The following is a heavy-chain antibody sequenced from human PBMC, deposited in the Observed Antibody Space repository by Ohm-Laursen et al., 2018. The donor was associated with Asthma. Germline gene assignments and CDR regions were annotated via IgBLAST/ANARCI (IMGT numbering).Heavy chain of an antibody. J-gene: IGHJ4*02. CDR1: GGSIFSGGYS. V-gene: IGHV4-30-2*05. CDR3: ARDGRLRGSFDY. CDR2: IHYSGTT. D-gene: IGHD3-10*01. Sequence: SQTLSLTCAVSGGSIFSGGYSWSWIRQPPGKGLGWIGNIHYSGTTIYTPSLESRLTISLDTSKNQFSLNLSSVTAADTALYFCARDGRLRGSFDYWGQGNLVTVSS.